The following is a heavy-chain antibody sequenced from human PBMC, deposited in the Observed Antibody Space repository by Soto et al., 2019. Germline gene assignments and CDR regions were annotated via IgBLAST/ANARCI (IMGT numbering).Heavy chain of an antibody. Sequence: PAGSLRLSCAASGFTFNNYAMSWVRQAPGKGLEWVSAISANGQGIYYADSVKGRFIISRDSSKNTVFLHMDSLTAEDTAVYYCAKDRNYPRDQFHNWGQGTLVTVSS. CDR3: AKDRNYPRDQFHN. CDR2: ISANGQGI. CDR1: GFTFNNYA. D-gene: IGHD1-7*01. V-gene: IGHV3-23*01. J-gene: IGHJ4*02.